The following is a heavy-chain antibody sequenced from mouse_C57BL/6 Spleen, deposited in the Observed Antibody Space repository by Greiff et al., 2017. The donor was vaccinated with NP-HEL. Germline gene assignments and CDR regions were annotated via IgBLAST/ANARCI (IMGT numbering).Heavy chain of an antibody. CDR1: GYAFSSSW. V-gene: IGHV1-82*01. CDR3: ARNDGYYREFAY. Sequence: QVQLKESGPELVKPGASVKISCKASGYAFSSSWMNWVKQRPGKGLEWIGRIYPGDGDTNYNGKFKGKATLTADKSSSTAYMQLSSLTSEDSAVYFCARNDGYYREFAYWGQGTLVTVSA. D-gene: IGHD2-3*01. CDR2: IYPGDGDT. J-gene: IGHJ3*01.